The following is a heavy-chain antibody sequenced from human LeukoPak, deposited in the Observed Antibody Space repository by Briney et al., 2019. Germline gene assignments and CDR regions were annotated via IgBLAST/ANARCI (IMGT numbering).Heavy chain of an antibody. CDR3: ARDGDY. CDR2: IYSSGST. V-gene: IGHV4-59*01. J-gene: IGHJ4*02. CDR1: GASISNNY. Sequence: SETLSLTCGVSGASISNNYWSWIRQPPGRGLEWIGYIYSSGSTSYNPSLKSRVTMSVDTSKNQFSLKLSSVTAADTAVYYCARDGDYWGQGTLVTVSS.